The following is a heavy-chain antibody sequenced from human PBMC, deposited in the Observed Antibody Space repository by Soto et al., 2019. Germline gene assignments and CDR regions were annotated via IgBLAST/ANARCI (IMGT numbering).Heavy chain of an antibody. Sequence: KPSETLSLTCAVYGGSFSGYYWSWIRQPPGKGLEWIGEINHSGSTNYNPSLKSRVTISVDTSKNQFPLKLSSVTAADTAVYYCARDQTPYYYGMDVWGQGTTVTVSS. J-gene: IGHJ6*02. V-gene: IGHV4-34*01. CDR2: INHSGST. CDR3: ARDQTPYYYGMDV. CDR1: GGSFSGYY.